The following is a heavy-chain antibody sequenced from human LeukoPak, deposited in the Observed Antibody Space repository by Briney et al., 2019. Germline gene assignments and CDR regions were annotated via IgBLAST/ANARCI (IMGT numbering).Heavy chain of an antibody. J-gene: IGHJ6*03. V-gene: IGHV4-61*02. CDR1: GGSISSDSYS. D-gene: IGHD6-13*01. CDR2: IYTSGST. CDR3: ARSYSSSSVLSYYYFYMDV. Sequence: SEPLSLTCSVSGGSISSDSYSWSWIRQPAGKGLEWIGRIYTSGSTNYNPSLKSRVTISVDTSKNQFSLKVSSVTAADTAVYYCARSYSSSSVLSYYYFYMDVWGKGTTVTVSS.